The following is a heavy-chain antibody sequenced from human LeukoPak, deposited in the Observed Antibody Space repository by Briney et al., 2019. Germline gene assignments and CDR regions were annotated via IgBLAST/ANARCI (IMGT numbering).Heavy chain of an antibody. V-gene: IGHV4-31*03. CDR2: IYYSGST. CDR1: GGSISSGGYH. Sequence: PSETLSLTCTVSGGSISSGGYHWSWIRQHPGKGLEWIGYIYYSGSTYYNPSLKSRMTMSVDSSKNQFSLKLSSVTAADTAVYYCAREVRAVSGSYQDYWGQGTLVTVSS. CDR3: AREVRAVSGSYQDY. D-gene: IGHD3-10*01. J-gene: IGHJ4*02.